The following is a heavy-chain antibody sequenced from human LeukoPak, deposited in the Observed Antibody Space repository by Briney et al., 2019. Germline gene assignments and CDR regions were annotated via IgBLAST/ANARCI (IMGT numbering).Heavy chain of an antibody. CDR2: ITYDGSNK. D-gene: IGHD4-17*01. J-gene: IGHJ4*02. Sequence: GGSLRLSCAASGFTFSSYAMHWVGQAPGKGLEWVAVITYDGSNKYYADSVKGRFTISRDNSKNTLYLQMNSLRAEDTAVYYCASEYGDYGLDYWGQGTLVTVSS. V-gene: IGHV3-30*01. CDR3: ASEYGDYGLDY. CDR1: GFTFSSYA.